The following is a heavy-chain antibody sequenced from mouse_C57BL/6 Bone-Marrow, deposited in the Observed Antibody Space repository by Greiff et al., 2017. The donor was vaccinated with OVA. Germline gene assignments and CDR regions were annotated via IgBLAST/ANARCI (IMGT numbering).Heavy chain of an antibody. J-gene: IGHJ1*03. CDR3: ASYYGNFDWYFDV. V-gene: IGHV1-7*01. CDR1: GYTFTSYW. D-gene: IGHD2-1*01. Sequence: VKVVESGAELAKPGASVKLSCKASGYTFTSYWMHWVKQRPGQGLEWIGYINPSSGYTKYNQKFKDKATLTADKSSSTAYMQLSSLTYEDSAVYYCASYYGNFDWYFDVWGTGTTVTVSS. CDR2: INPSSGYT.